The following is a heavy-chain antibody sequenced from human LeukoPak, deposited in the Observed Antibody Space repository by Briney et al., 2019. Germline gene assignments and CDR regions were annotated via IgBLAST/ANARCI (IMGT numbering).Heavy chain of an antibody. Sequence: LVASVKVSCTASGGTFSSYAISWVRQAPGQGLEWMGGIIPIFGTANYAQKFQGRVTITADESTSTAYMELSSLRSGDTAVYYCALSGYYYSGFDYWGQGTLVTVSS. D-gene: IGHD3-22*01. CDR1: GGTFSSYA. CDR3: ALSGYYYSGFDY. CDR2: IIPIFGTA. J-gene: IGHJ4*02. V-gene: IGHV1-69*13.